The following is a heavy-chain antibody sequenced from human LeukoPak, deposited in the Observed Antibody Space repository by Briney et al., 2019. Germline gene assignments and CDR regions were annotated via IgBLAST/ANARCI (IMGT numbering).Heavy chain of an antibody. CDR1: GGSIGSADYY. Sequence: SETLSLTCTVSGGSIGSADYYWSWIRQPPGKGLEWIGYIYYRGSTSYNPSLKSRVTISVDTSKNQFSLKLSSVTAADTAVYFCARSIVASIRLGKPYYYYGLDVWGQGTTVTVSS. V-gene: IGHV4-30-4*01. J-gene: IGHJ6*02. D-gene: IGHD5-12*01. CDR2: IYYRGST. CDR3: ARSIVASIRLGKPYYYYGLDV.